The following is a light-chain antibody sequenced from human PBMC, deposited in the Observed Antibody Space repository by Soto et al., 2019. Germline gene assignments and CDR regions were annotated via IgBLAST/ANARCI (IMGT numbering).Light chain of an antibody. V-gene: IGKV1-5*01. CDR3: QQYNSYSRT. Sequence: DIQMTQSPATLSASVGDRVTITCRASQSVRSWLAWYQQKPGKAPKLLIYAASSLQSGVPSRFSGSGSGTEFTLTISSLQPDDFATYYCQQYNSYSRTFGQGTKVDIK. CDR1: QSVRSW. CDR2: AAS. J-gene: IGKJ1*01.